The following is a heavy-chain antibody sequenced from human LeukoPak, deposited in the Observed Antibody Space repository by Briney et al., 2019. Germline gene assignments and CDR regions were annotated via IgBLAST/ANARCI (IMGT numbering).Heavy chain of an antibody. V-gene: IGHV3-21*01. J-gene: IGHJ4*02. D-gene: IGHD6-19*01. CDR1: GFTFSSYS. CDR3: ATHKGQWLARTYYFDY. CDR2: ISSSSSYI. Sequence: GGSLRLSCAASGFTFSSYSMNWVRQAPGKGLEWVSSISSSSSYIYYADSVKGRFTISRDNAKNSLYLQMNSLRAEDTAVYYCATHKGQWLARTYYFDYWGQGTLVTVSS.